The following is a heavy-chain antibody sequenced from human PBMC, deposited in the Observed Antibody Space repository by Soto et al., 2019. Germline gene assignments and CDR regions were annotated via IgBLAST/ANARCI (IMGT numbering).Heavy chain of an antibody. V-gene: IGHV1-18*01. CDR1: GYTFTSYG. CDR3: AIELGGYDHWGYYYDGMDV. J-gene: IGHJ6*02. CDR2: ISAYNGNT. D-gene: IGHD5-12*01. Sequence: GASVKVSCKASGYTFTSYGISWVRQAPGQGLEWMGWISAYNGNTNYAQKLQGIVTMTTDTSTSTAYMELRSLRSDDTAVYYCAIELGGYDHWGYYYDGMDVWGQGTTVTVSS.